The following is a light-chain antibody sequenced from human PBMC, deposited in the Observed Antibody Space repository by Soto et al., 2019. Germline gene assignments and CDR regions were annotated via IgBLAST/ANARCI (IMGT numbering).Light chain of an antibody. Sequence: EIVLTQSPGTLSLSPGERGTLSCRASQSVSSSYLAWYQQKPGQAPRLLIYGASSRATGIPDRFRGSGSGTDFTLTISRLEPEDFGVYYCQQYGNSPRTFGQGTKVEIK. CDR1: QSVSSSY. V-gene: IGKV3-20*01. CDR2: GAS. J-gene: IGKJ1*01. CDR3: QQYGNSPRT.